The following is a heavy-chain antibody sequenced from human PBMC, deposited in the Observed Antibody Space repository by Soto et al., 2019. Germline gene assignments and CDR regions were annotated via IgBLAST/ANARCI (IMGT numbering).Heavy chain of an antibody. J-gene: IGHJ4*02. Sequence: EVQLLESGGGLVQPGGSLSLSCAASGFTFSSYAMSWVRQAPGKGLEWVSAISGSGGSTYYADSVKGRFTISRDNSKNTLYLQMNSLRAEDTAVYYCAQEPGWALFVVVGAADYWGQGTLVTVSS. CDR2: ISGSGGST. D-gene: IGHD2-15*01. CDR3: AQEPGWALFVVVGAADY. CDR1: GFTFSSYA. V-gene: IGHV3-23*01.